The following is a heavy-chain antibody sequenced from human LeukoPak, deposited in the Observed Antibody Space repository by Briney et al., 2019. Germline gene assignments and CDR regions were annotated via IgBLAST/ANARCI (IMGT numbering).Heavy chain of an antibody. CDR1: GFIFSSYE. Sequence: GGSLRLSCAASGFIFSSYEMHWVRQAPGKGLEWVSHITSSGTTIYYADSVKGRFTISRDNAKNSLYLQMNSLRAEDTAVYYCVRDMGVIFSVFDYWGQGTLVTVSS. J-gene: IGHJ4*02. D-gene: IGHD3-10*01. CDR3: VRDMGVIFSVFDY. CDR2: ITSSGTTI. V-gene: IGHV3-48*03.